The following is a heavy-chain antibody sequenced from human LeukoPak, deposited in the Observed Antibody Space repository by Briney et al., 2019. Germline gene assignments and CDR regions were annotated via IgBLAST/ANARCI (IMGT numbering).Heavy chain of an antibody. CDR2: ISYDGSNK. D-gene: IGHD3-10*01. J-gene: IGHJ4*02. CDR1: GFTFSSYA. V-gene: IGHV3-30-3*01. Sequence: GGSLRLSCAASGFTFSSYAMHWVRQAPGKGLEWVAVISYDGSNKYYADSVKGRFTISRDNSKNTLYLQMNSLRAEDTAVYYCARDRGYYGSGSLVDYWGQGTLVTVSS. CDR3: ARDRGYYGSGSLVDY.